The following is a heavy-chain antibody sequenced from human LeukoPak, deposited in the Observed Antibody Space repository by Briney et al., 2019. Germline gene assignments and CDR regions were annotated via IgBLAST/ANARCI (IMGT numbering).Heavy chain of an antibody. Sequence: SETLSLTCTVSGGSMSSYYWSWIRQPPGKGLEWIGYIFYSGSTNYNPSLKSRVTISVDTSKNQFSLKLSSVTAADTAVYYCARGYYDSSGYLISYNWFDPWGQGTLVTVSS. D-gene: IGHD3-22*01. J-gene: IGHJ5*02. CDR1: GGSMSSYY. CDR2: IFYSGST. V-gene: IGHV4-59*12. CDR3: ARGYYDSSGYLISYNWFDP.